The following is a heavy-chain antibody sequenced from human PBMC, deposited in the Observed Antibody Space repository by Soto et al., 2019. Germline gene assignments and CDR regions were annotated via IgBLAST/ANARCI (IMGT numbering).Heavy chain of an antibody. CDR3: TGEVASGY. V-gene: IGHV3-30*03. Sequence: QVQLVESGGGVVQPGRSLRLSCAVSGVTVSHYGMHWVRQAPGKGLEWVAVISRDGGTKYYADSVKGRFTISRDNSRNRLFLEMNSLRSDDMAGYYCTGEVASGYWGQGTLVTVSS. CDR1: GVTVSHYG. CDR2: ISRDGGTK. D-gene: IGHD3-10*01. J-gene: IGHJ4*02.